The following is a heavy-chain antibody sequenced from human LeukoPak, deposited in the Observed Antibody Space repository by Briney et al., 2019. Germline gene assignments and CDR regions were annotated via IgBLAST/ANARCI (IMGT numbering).Heavy chain of an antibody. CDR2: MNPNSGNT. V-gene: IGHV1-8*03. D-gene: IGHD3-3*01. J-gene: IGHJ4*02. CDR1: GYTFTSYD. Sequence: ASVKVSCKASGYTFTSYDINWVRQATGQGLEWMGWMNPNSGNTGYAQKFQGRVTITRNTSISTAYMELSSLRSEDTAVYYCARVLYDFWSGYFPLGYWGQGTLVTVSS. CDR3: ARVLYDFWSGYFPLGY.